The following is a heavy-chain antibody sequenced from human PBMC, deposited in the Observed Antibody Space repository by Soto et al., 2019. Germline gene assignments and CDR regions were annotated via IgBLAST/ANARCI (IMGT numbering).Heavy chain of an antibody. D-gene: IGHD3-22*01. CDR1: GYSLTSYA. J-gene: IGHJ5*02. V-gene: IGHV1-3*01. CDR3: AREVAEPTMTAVVGGWFDP. CDR2: INAFNGNT. Sequence: XSVKVACRASGYSLTSYAIHCVRHAPGQRLEWMGLINAFNGNTKYSQKFQGRVTITRDTSASTAYMELSSLRSEDTAVYYCAREVAEPTMTAVVGGWFDPWGQRTLVTFSS.